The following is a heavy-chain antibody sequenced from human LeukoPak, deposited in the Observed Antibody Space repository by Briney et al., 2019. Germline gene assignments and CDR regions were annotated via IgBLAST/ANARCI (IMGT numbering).Heavy chain of an antibody. D-gene: IGHD3-22*01. CDR2: IKQDGGEI. CDR3: ARDKGDYDTSGSLFVF. V-gene: IGHV3-7*03. Sequence: GGSLRLSCAASGFMFSSNWMSWVRLAPRKGLEWVANIKQDGGEIYYVDPVKGRFTISRDNAKSSLYLQMNSLRAGDTAVYYCARDKGDYDTSGSLFVFGGQGTPVTVSS. CDR1: GFMFSSNW. J-gene: IGHJ4*02.